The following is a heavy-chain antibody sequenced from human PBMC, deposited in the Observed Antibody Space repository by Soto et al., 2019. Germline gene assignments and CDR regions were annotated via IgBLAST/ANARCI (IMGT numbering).Heavy chain of an antibody. V-gene: IGHV3-48*03. CDR1: GFTFSSYE. J-gene: IGHJ6*02. Sequence: PGESLRLSCAASGFTFSSYEMNWVRQAPGKGLEWVSYISSSGSTIYYADSVKGRFTISRDNAKNSLYLQMNSLRAEDTAVYYCALASYYDSSGPYYYYGMDVWGQGTTVTVS. CDR3: ALASYYDSSGPYYYYGMDV. CDR2: ISSSGSTI. D-gene: IGHD3-22*01.